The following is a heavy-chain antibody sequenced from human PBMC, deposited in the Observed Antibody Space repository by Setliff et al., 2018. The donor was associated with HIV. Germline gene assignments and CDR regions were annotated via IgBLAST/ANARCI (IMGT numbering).Heavy chain of an antibody. J-gene: IGHJ6*02. CDR2: SNGNGDRT. D-gene: IGHD1-20*01. CDR1: GFTFDDYG. V-gene: IGHV3-20*04. CDR3: ARYXRXXYXXSYSGMDX. Sequence: GGSLRLSCAASGFTFDDYGMSWVRQAPGKGLEWVSGSNGNGDRTGYGDLVKGRFTSSRDSAKNSLYLQMNSLRAEDTALYYCARYXRXXYXXSYSGMDXXGXXXTVTVS.